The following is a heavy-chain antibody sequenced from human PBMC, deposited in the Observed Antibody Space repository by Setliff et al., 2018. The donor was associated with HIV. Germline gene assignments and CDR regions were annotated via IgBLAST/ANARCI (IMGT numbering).Heavy chain of an antibody. CDR2: IYHSGST. CDR1: GYSISSGYY. J-gene: IGHJ4*02. D-gene: IGHD3-22*01. V-gene: IGHV4-38-2*01. CDR3: ARLRGYDYDYEGHYFDY. Sequence: SETLSLTCAVSGYSISSGYYWGWIRQPPGKGLEWIGSIYHSGSTYYNPSLKSRVSMSVDTSKNQFYLHLSSVTAADTAVYYCARLRGYDYDYEGHYFDYWGQGSLVTVSS.